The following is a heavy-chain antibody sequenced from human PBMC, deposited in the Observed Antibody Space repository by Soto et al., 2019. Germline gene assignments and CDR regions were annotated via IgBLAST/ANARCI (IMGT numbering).Heavy chain of an antibody. D-gene: IGHD2-21*02. J-gene: IGHJ4*02. CDR1: GYTFTIYG. Sequence: ASVKVSCKASGYTFTIYGINWVRQAPGQGLEWMGWISPDNGNTNYAQKLQGRVTMTTDTSTSTAYMELSSLRSEDTAVYYCARSIVVVTALDYWGQGTLVTVSS. CDR2: ISPDNGNT. CDR3: ARSIVVVTALDY. V-gene: IGHV1-18*01.